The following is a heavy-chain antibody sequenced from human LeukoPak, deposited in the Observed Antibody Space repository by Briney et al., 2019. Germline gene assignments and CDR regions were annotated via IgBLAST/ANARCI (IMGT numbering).Heavy chain of an antibody. Sequence: SETLSLTCAVSGVSLSAYYWSWIRQPPGKGLEWIGEINHSGSTNYNPSLRSRVTISVDTSKNQFSLKLSSVTAADTAVYYCARARDIGYMDVWGKGTTVTVSS. CDR2: INHSGST. V-gene: IGHV4-34*01. D-gene: IGHD2-15*01. J-gene: IGHJ6*03. CDR1: GVSLSAYY. CDR3: ARARDIGYMDV.